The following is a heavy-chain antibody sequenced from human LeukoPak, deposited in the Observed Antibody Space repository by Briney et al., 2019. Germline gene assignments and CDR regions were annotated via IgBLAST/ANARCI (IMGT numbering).Heavy chain of an antibody. D-gene: IGHD3-3*01. CDR1: GYTLTELS. CDR2: FDPEDGET. J-gene: IGHJ4*02. V-gene: IGHV1-24*01. Sequence: GASVKVSCKVSGYTLTELSMHWVRQAPGKGLEWMGGFDPEDGETIYAQKFQGRVTMTEDTSTDTAYMELSSLRSEDTAVYYCARDTQDPFWSGYSDYWGQGTLVTVSS. CDR3: ARDTQDPFWSGYSDY.